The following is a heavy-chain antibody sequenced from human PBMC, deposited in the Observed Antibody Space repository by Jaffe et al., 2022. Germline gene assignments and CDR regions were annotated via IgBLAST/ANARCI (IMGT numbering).Heavy chain of an antibody. CDR3: ARDPAFVGATPHWFDP. CDR1: GYSISSGYY. D-gene: IGHD1-26*01. Sequence: QVQLQESGPGLVKPSETLSLTCAVSGYSISSGYYWGWIRQPPGKGLEWIGSIYHSGSTYYNPSLKSRVTISVDTSKNQFSLKLSSVTAADTAVYYCARDPAFVGATPHWFDPWGQGTLVTVSS. J-gene: IGHJ5*02. V-gene: IGHV4-38-2*02. CDR2: IYHSGST.